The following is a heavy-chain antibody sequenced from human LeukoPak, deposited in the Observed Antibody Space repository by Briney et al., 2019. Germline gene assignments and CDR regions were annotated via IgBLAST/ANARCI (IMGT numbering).Heavy chain of an antibody. J-gene: IGHJ4*02. V-gene: IGHV1-18*01. CDR3: ARTQLLWFGEALPYYFDY. CDR2: ISAYNGNT. CDR1: GYTFTSYG. Sequence: GASVKVSCKASGYTFTSYGISWVRQAPGQGLEWMGWISAYNGNTNYAQKLQGRVTMTTDTSTSTAYMELRRLRSDDTAVYYCARTQLLWFGEALPYYFDYWGQGTLVTVSS. D-gene: IGHD3-10*01.